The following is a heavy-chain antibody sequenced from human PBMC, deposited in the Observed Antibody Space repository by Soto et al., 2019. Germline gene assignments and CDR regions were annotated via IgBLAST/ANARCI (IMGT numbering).Heavy chain of an antibody. CDR1: GYTFTSYD. D-gene: IGHD6-6*01. J-gene: IGHJ6*02. V-gene: IGHV1-8*01. Sequence: ASVKVSCKASGYTFTSYDINWVRQATGQGLEWMGWMNPNSGNTGYAQKFQGRVTMTRNTSISTAYMELSSLRSEDTAVYYCARSRIAARRGGYYYYGMDVWGQGTTVTVSS. CDR2: MNPNSGNT. CDR3: ARSRIAARRGGYYYYGMDV.